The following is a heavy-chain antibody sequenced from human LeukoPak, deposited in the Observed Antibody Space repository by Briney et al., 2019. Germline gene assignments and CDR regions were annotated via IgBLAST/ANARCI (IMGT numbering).Heavy chain of an antibody. Sequence: ASVKVSCKASGYSLTSYGFTWVRRAPGQGLEWMGWVSAYDGSTNYVQKIRGRVTMTTDASKNTVYMELRSLRFDDTAVYYCARGGRDGMDVWGQGTTVTVSS. V-gene: IGHV1-18*01. CDR2: VSAYDGST. CDR1: GYSLTSYG. D-gene: IGHD3-10*01. J-gene: IGHJ6*02. CDR3: ARGGRDGMDV.